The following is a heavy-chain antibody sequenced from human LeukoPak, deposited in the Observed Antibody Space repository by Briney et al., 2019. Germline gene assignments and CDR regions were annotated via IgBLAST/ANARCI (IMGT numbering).Heavy chain of an antibody. V-gene: IGHV4-38-2*02. CDR2: IYHSGST. CDR1: GYSISSGYY. J-gene: IGHJ4*02. Sequence: SETLSLTCTVSGYSISSGYYWGWIRQPPGKGLEWIGSIYHSGSTYYNPSLKSRVTISVDTSKSLFSLKLSSVTAADTAVYYCARLVVVPAAIRGGLFDYWGQGTLVTVSS. CDR3: ARLVVVPAAIRGGLFDY. D-gene: IGHD2-2*02.